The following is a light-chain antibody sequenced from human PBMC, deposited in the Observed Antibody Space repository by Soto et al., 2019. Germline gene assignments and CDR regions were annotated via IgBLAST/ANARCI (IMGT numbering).Light chain of an antibody. CDR3: SSYTSSSLVV. V-gene: IGLV2-14*01. Sequence: QSALTQPASVSGSPGQSITISCTGTSSDVGGYNYVSWYQQHPGKAPKLMIYDVSNRPSGVSNRFSGSKSGNTASLTISGLQAEDGADYYCSSYTSSSLVVFGGGTKVTV. J-gene: IGLJ2*01. CDR2: DVS. CDR1: SSDVGGYNY.